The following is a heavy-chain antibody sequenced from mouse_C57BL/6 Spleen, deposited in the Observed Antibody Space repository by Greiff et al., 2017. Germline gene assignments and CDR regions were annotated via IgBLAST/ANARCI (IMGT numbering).Heavy chain of an antibody. V-gene: IGHV14-3*01. CDR3: ARSEELLRWYFDV. D-gene: IGHD1-1*01. Sequence: EVKLVESVAELVRPGASVKLSCTASGFNIKNTYMHWVKQRPEQGLEWIGRIDPANGNTKYAPKFQGKATITADTSSNTAYLQLSSLTSEDTAIYYCARSEELLRWYFDVWGTGTTVTVSS. CDR1: GFNIKNTY. J-gene: IGHJ1*03. CDR2: IDPANGNT.